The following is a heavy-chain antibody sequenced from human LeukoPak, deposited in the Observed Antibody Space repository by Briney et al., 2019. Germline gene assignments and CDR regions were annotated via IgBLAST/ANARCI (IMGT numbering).Heavy chain of an antibody. V-gene: IGHV3-21*01. CDR3: ARSTSASGTGDY. CDR1: GFTFSSYS. J-gene: IGHJ4*02. D-gene: IGHD6-13*01. Sequence: PGGSLRLSCAASGFTFSSYSMHWVRQAPGKGLEWVSSISSGSGYIYSADSVKGRFTISRDNTKNSLYLQMNSLGAEDTAVYYCARSTSASGTGDYWGQGSPGTVSS. CDR2: ISSGSGYI.